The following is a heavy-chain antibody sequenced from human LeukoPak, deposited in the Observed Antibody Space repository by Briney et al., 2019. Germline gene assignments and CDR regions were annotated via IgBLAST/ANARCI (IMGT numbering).Heavy chain of an antibody. D-gene: IGHD3-10*01. CDR2: ISSSSSTI. CDR1: GFTFSAYS. V-gene: IGHV3-48*01. J-gene: IGHJ4*02. Sequence: PGGSLRLSCAASGFTFSAYSMNWVRQAPGKGLEWVSHISSSSSTIYYADSVKGRFTISRENAKNSLYLQMNNLRAGDTAVYYCARALSGLTTMDFDYWGQGILVTVSS. CDR3: ARALSGLTTMDFDY.